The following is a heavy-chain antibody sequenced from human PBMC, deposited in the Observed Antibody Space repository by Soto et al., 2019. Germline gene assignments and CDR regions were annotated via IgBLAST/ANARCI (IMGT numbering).Heavy chain of an antibody. CDR3: ARSPPSRDIVARPNAFDI. CDR2: IYSGGST. D-gene: IGHD5-12*01. CDR1: GFTVSSNY. Sequence: GGSLRLSCAASGFTVSSNYMSWVRQAPGKGLEWVSVIYSGGSTYYADSVKGRFTISRHNSKNTLYLQMNSLRAEDTAVYYCARSPPSRDIVARPNAFDIWGQGTMVTVSS. J-gene: IGHJ3*02. V-gene: IGHV3-53*04.